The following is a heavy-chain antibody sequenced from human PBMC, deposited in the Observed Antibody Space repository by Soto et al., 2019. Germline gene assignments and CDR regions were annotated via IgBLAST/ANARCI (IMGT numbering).Heavy chain of an antibody. CDR3: ARAAEYYDFWSGFPAFDF. Sequence: QVQLVQSGAEVKKPGSSVKVSCKASGGTFSSYAISWVRQAPGQGLEWMGGIIPIFGTANYAQKFQGRVTITADESQSTAYMELSRLRSEDTAVYYCARAAEYYDFWSGFPAFDFWGQGTLVNVSS. CDR1: GGTFSSYA. J-gene: IGHJ4*02. D-gene: IGHD3-3*01. V-gene: IGHV1-69*01. CDR2: IIPIFGTA.